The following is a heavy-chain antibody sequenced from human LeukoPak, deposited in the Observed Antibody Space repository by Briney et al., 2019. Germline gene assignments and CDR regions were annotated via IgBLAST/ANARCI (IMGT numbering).Heavy chain of an antibody. CDR2: VYDTGST. V-gene: IGHV4-61*08. Sequence: SQTLSLTCTVSGGSISSGGYYWSWIRQPPGKGLEWIGYVYDTGSTNYSPSLRSRVTISVDTSKNQFSLKLSSVTAADTAVYYCARTTMIVVVIENTSFDYWGQGTLVTVSS. CDR1: GGSISSGGYY. D-gene: IGHD3-22*01. CDR3: ARTTMIVVVIENTSFDY. J-gene: IGHJ4*02.